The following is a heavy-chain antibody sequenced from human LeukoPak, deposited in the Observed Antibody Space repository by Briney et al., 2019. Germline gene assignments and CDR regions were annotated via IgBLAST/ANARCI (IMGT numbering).Heavy chain of an antibody. CDR3: ARYYYESSGYYSDY. CDR1: GGSISSSNW. J-gene: IGHJ4*02. CDR2: IYYSGST. Sequence: SETLSLTCAVSGGSISSSNWWSWVRQPPGKGLEWIGEIYYSGSTNYNPSLKSRVTISVDKSKNQFSLKLSSVTAADTALYYCARYYYESSGYYSDYWGQGTPVTVSS. D-gene: IGHD3-22*01. V-gene: IGHV4-4*02.